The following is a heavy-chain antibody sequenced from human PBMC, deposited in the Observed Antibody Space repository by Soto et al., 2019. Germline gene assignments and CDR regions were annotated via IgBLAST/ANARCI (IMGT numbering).Heavy chain of an antibody. CDR1: EGTFNNHA. J-gene: IGHJ4*02. CDR3: ATGLKEDYFDY. Sequence: QVHLVQSGAEVKKPGSSVKVSCKASEGTFNNHAVSWVRQAPGQGLEWMGGIIPIFGTSRYAQKLQGRVTIAADESTGSAYVELTSLRSEDTAVYYCATGLKEDYFDYRGQGTLVTVSS. CDR2: IIPIFGTS. V-gene: IGHV1-69*01.